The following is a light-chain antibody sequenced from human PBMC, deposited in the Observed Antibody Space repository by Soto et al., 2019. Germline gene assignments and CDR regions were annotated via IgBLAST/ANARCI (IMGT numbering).Light chain of an antibody. CDR1: QRVGSN. CDR2: GAS. J-gene: IGKJ1*01. Sequence: EIVMTQSPATLSVSPGERATLSCRASQRVGSNLAWYQQKPGQAPRLLIYGASTRATGIPARFIGGGSGTEFSLTISSLPSEDFAVYYCQQYKNGWAFGQGTKVEI. V-gene: IGKV3-15*01. CDR3: QQYKNGWA.